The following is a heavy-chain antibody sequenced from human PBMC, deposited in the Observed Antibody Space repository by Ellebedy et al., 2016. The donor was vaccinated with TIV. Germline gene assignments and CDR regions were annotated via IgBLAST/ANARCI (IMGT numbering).Heavy chain of an antibody. CDR1: GASFSHYY. CDR2: INHSGST. Sequence: SETLSLTXSVYGASFSHYYWSWIRQPPGKGLEWIGEINHSGSTTYNPSLKSRVTISVDTSKNQFSLKLSSVTAADTAVYYCARVRTPIYYGSGRFNHFDHFMDIWGAGTTVTVSS. V-gene: IGHV4-34*01. CDR3: ARVRTPIYYGSGRFNHFDHFMDI. D-gene: IGHD3-10*01. J-gene: IGHJ6*03.